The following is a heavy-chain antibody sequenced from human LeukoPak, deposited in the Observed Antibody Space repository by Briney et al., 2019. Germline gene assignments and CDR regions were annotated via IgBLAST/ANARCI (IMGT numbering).Heavy chain of an antibody. V-gene: IGHV3-23*01. CDR2: ISGSGGRT. D-gene: IGHD4-17*01. CDR1: GFSFISCA. Sequence: PGGSLRLSCAASGFSFISCAMNWVRQPPPRGVEWVSGISGSGGRTYYEDSVKGRFTITKDNSVNTVYLQINGLRAEDTAVYYCAKEPVITVTTYSRHFDYWGQGALVTVSS. CDR3: AKEPVITVTTYSRHFDY. J-gene: IGHJ4*02.